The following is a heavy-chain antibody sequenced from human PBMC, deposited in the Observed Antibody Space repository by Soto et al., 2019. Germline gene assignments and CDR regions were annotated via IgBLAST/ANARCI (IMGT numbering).Heavy chain of an antibody. D-gene: IGHD5-18*01. CDR2: IIPIFGTA. V-gene: IGHV1-69*13. CDR1: GGTFSSYS. CDR3: AREYSYGYHWFDP. Sequence: SVKVSCKSSGGTFSSYSISWVRQAPGQGLEWMGGIIPIFGTANYAQKFQGRVTITADESTSTAYMELSSLRSEDTAVYYCAREYSYGYHWFDPWGQGTLVTVSS. J-gene: IGHJ5*02.